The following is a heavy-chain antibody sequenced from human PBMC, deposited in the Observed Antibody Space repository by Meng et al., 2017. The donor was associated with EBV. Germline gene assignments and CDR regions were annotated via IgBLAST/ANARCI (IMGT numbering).Heavy chain of an antibody. CDR1: GFSFTSYA. CDR2: FNAGNDNT. Sequence: QGQLGQSGAEVKKPGASVKVSCKASGFSFTSYAMHWVRQAPGQRLEWMGWFNAGNDNTEYSQKFQGRVTITRDTSASTAYMELSNLISEDTAVYYCAGAGFRGNYMSIDYWGQGTLVTVSS. V-gene: IGHV1-3*01. CDR3: AGAGFRGNYMSIDY. D-gene: IGHD1-26*01. J-gene: IGHJ4*02.